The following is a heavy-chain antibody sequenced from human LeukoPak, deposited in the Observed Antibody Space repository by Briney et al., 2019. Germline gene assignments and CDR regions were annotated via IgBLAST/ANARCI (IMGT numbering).Heavy chain of an antibody. D-gene: IGHD2-21*02. V-gene: IGHV3-9*01. CDR2: ISWNSGST. CDR3: ARFRTWGDKAFDY. Sequence: FLRLSCVASGFIFDDYAMHWVRQAPGKGLEWVSGISWNSGSTGYADSVKGRFTISRDNAKNSLYLQMNSLRAEDTAVYYCARFRTWGDKAFDYWGQGTLVTVFS. J-gene: IGHJ4*02. CDR1: GFIFDDYA.